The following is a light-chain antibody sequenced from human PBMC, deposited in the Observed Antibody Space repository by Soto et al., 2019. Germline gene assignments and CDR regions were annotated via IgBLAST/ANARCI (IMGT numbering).Light chain of an antibody. CDR3: ETWDSSLRAGV. CDR1: SSNIGNNY. J-gene: IGLJ2*01. CDR2: EYN. Sequence: QSVLTQPPSVSAAPGQKVTICCSGSSSNIGNNYVSWYQQLPGKAPKLLIYEYNKRPSGIPDRFSGSKSGTSATLGITGLQTGDEADYYCETWDSSLRAGVFGGGTKLTVL. V-gene: IGLV1-51*02.